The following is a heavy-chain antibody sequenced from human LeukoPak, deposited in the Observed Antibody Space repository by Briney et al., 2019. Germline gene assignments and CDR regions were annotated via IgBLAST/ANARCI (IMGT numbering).Heavy chain of an antibody. CDR3: AREGATASFDRRGYFFDH. D-gene: IGHD3-22*01. CDR1: GGTFSSYA. J-gene: IGHJ5*02. Sequence: ASVKVSCKASGGTFSSYAISWVRQAPGQGLGWKGRIIPILGIANYAQKFQGRVTITADKSTSTAYMELSSLRPEDTAVYYCAREGATASFDRRGYFFDHWGQGTRVTVSS. CDR2: IIPILGIA. V-gene: IGHV1-69*04.